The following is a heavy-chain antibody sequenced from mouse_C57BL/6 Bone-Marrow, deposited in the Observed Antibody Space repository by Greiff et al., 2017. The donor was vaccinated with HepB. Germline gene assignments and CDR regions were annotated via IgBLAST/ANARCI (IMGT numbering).Heavy chain of an antibody. CDR2: ISSGGSYT. J-gene: IGHJ2*01. Sequence: EVKLVESGGDLVKPGGSLKLSCAASGFTFSSYGMSWVRQTPDKRLEWVATISSGGSYTYYPDSVKGRFTISRDNAKNTLYLQMSSLKSEDTAMYYCARPFLNYFDYWGQGTTLTVSS. V-gene: IGHV5-6*01. CDR3: ARPFLNYFDY. CDR1: GFTFSSYG.